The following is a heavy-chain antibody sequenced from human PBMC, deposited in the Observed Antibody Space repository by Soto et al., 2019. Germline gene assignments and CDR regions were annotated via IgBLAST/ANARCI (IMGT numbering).Heavy chain of an antibody. V-gene: IGHV5-51*03. Sequence: EVQLVQSGAEVKTPGESLKISCKASGYIFTTYWIAWVRQMPGKGLEWIGIINPTDSDTRYSPSFQGQVTISADKSISTTYLQWSSLKSSDIAMYYCASQWNLDYWGQGTLVTVSS. CDR2: INPTDSDT. CDR3: ASQWNLDY. D-gene: IGHD1-1*01. J-gene: IGHJ4*02. CDR1: GYIFTTYW.